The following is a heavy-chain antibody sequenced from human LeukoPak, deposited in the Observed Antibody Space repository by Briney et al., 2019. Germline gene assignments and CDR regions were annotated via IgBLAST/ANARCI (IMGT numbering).Heavy chain of an antibody. CDR3: ARGNYYGSGSYYESDY. CDR2: INPSGGST. J-gene: IGHJ4*02. D-gene: IGHD3-10*01. CDR1: GYTFTSYY. Sequence: ASVKVSCKASGYTFTSYYMHWVRHAPGQGLECMGIINPSGGSTSYAQKFQGRVTMTRDTSTSTVYMELSSLRSEDTAVYYCARGNYYGSGSYYESDYWGQGTLVTVSS. V-gene: IGHV1-46*01.